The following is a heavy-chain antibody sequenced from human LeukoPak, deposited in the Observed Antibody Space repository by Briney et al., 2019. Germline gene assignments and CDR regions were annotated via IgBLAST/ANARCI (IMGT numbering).Heavy chain of an antibody. D-gene: IGHD5-24*01. CDR2: INPSGGST. J-gene: IGHJ4*02. CDR3: ARGRRRDGYNLTPNYFDY. V-gene: IGHV1-46*01. Sequence: GASVKVSCKASGYTFTSYYMHWVRQAPGQGLERMGIINPSGGSTSYAQKFQGRVTMTRDMSTSTVYMELSSLRSEDTAVYYCARGRRRDGYNLTPNYFDYWGQGTLVTVSS. CDR1: GYTFTSYY.